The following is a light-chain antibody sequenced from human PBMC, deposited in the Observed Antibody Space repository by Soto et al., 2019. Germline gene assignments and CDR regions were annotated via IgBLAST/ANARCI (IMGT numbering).Light chain of an antibody. J-gene: IGLJ2*01. V-gene: IGLV2-14*01. CDR2: DVG. CDR3: SSYTSSSPYVV. Sequence: QSALTQPASVSGSPGQSITISCTGTSSDVGGYNYVSWYQQHPGKAPKLMIYDVGNPPSGFSNRFAGSKSGNTASLTISGLQVEDEADYYCSSYTSSSPYVVFGGGTKLTVL. CDR1: SSDVGGYNY.